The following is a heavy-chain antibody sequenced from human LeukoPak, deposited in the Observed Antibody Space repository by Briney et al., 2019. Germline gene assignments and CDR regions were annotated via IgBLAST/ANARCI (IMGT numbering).Heavy chain of an antibody. Sequence: SETLSLTCIVSGAGRSIKNYYWSWIRQPPGKGLEWIVYIYYSGSTNYNPPLKSRVTISVDTSKNQSSLKLSSVTAADTAVYYCAPYSYGSWVFDYWGQGPLVTVSS. CDR1: GAGRSIKNYY. D-gene: IGHD5-18*01. CDR2: IYYSGST. CDR3: APYSYGSWVFDY. V-gene: IGHV4-59*01. J-gene: IGHJ4*02.